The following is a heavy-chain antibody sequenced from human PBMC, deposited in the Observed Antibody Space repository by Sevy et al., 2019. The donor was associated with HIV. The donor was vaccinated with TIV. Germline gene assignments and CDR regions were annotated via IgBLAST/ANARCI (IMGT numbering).Heavy chain of an antibody. V-gene: IGHV1-18*01. D-gene: IGHD3-22*01. J-gene: IGHJ4*02. Sequence: ASVKVSCKASGYTFTNHGISWVRQAPGQGLEWMGWINPYNGNTKYAQKLQGRVTMTTDTSTSTAYVELRSLRSDDTAVYYCSREGTLITMIIWGQGTLVTVSS. CDR2: INPYNGNT. CDR1: GYTFTNHG. CDR3: SREGTLITMII.